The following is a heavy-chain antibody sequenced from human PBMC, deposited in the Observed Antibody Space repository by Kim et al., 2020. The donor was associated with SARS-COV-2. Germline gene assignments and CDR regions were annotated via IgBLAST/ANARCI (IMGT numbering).Heavy chain of an antibody. CDR1: GFTFSDYY. CDR2: ISSSGSTI. V-gene: IGHV3-11*04. D-gene: IGHD4-17*01. CDR3: ARDGYGDPRDRDYYYGMDV. J-gene: IGHJ6*02. Sequence: GGSLRLSCAASGFTFSDYYMSWIRQAPGKGLEWVSYISSSGSTIYYAESVKGRFTISRDNAKNSLYLQMNSLRAEDTAVYYCARDGYGDPRDRDYYYGMDVWGQGTTVTVSS.